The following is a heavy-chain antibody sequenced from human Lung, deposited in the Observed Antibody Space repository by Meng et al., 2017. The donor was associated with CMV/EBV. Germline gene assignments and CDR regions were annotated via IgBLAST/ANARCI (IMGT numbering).Heavy chain of an antibody. CDR2: TWSGRGT. V-gene: IGHV4-61*01. CDR1: GGAVSDGNYH. CDR3: ATLIAGYGGRGS. D-gene: IGHD5-12*01. J-gene: IGHJ4*02. Sequence: SETLSLTCIVSGGAVSDGNYHWNWVRQPPGKGLEWIGQTWSGRGTYYSPSLESRLTISVDTSKNQFSLHLTSVTAADTAIYYCATLIAGYGGRGSWGQGTLVTV.